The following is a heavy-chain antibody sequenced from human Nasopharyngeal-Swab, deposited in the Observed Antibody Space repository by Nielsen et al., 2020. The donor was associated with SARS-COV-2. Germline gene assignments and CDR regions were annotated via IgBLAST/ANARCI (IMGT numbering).Heavy chain of an antibody. CDR1: GCTFSSYA. Sequence: GESLKLPFAAPGCTFSSYALSWVRQAPGKGLEWVSAISGSGGSTYYADSVKGRFTISRDNSKNTLYLQMNSLRAEDTAVYYCAKAQLYYDSSGYRDWGQGTLVTDSS. CDR2: ISGSGGST. D-gene: IGHD3-22*01. CDR3: AKAQLYYDSSGYRD. V-gene: IGHV3-23*01. J-gene: IGHJ4*02.